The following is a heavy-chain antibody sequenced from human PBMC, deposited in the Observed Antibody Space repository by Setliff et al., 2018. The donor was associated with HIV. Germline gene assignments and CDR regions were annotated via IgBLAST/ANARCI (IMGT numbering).Heavy chain of an antibody. D-gene: IGHD3-16*01. J-gene: IGHJ1*01. V-gene: IGHV3-15*01. CDR1: GFTFNNAW. CDR2: IKSKTDGGAT. CDR3: TGLFLGF. Sequence: PGGSLRLSCAASGFTFNNAWMSWVRQAPGKGLEWVGRIKSKTDGGATDYAAPVKGRFTISRDDSKNTLFLQMDNLKTEDTAIYYCTGLFLGFWGQGTPVTVSS.